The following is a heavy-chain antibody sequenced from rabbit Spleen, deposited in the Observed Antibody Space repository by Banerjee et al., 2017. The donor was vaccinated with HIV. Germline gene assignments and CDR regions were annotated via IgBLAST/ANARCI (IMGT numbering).Heavy chain of an antibody. J-gene: IGHJ4*01. CDR2: IDTGSSGGT. Sequence: QEQLEESGGDLVKPGASLTLTCTASGFSFSSSYWISWVRQAPGKGLEWIACIDTGSSGGTYYANWAKGRFTISKTSSTTVTLQMTSLTAADTATYFCARRAFTASYALNLWGPGTLVTVS. CDR3: ARRAFTASYALNL. CDR1: GFSFSSSYW. D-gene: IGHD6-1*01. V-gene: IGHV1S45*01.